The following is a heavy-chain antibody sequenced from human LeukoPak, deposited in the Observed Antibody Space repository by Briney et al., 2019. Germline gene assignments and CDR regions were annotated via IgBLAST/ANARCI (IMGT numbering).Heavy chain of an antibody. V-gene: IGHV3-7*01. J-gene: IGHJ4*02. D-gene: IGHD3-22*01. CDR1: GFTFSGFW. CDR2: INSDGSEG. Sequence: PGGSLRLSCAVSGFTFSGFWMSWSRQAPGKGLEWVASINSDGSEGYYADVVKGRFTISRDNAKNSLYLQMNSLRAEDTAVYYCARGSTYYDSSGQVPFDYWGQGALVTVSS. CDR3: ARGSTYYDSSGQVPFDY.